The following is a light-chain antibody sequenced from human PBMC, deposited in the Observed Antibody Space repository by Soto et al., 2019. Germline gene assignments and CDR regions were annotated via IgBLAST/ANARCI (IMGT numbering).Light chain of an antibody. J-gene: IGKJ3*01. CDR2: ATS. V-gene: IGKV3-20*01. CDR3: YQYYTSPHT. Sequence: EIVLTQSPGTLSLSPGETATLSCRTSQTISRDDLAWYQQRPGQAPRLLVSATSRRATGIPDRFYGYGSGTDSTLTISSLEPEDFGVYYCYQYYTSPHTFGPGTRVDIK. CDR1: QTISRDD.